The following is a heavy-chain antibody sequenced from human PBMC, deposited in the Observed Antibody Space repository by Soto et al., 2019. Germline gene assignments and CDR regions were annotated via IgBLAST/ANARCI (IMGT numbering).Heavy chain of an antibody. CDR1: GGSVSSGSYY. CDR2: IYYTGNT. Sequence: SETLSLTCTVSGGSVSSGSYYWSWIRQHPGRGLEWIGYIYYTGNTYYNPSLKSRLAISVDTSKNQFSLKLTSVTAADTAVYYCARGRVSPALWFGDHYYYYYGMDVWGQGTTVTVSS. V-gene: IGHV4-31*03. CDR3: ARGRVSPALWFGDHYYYYYGMDV. D-gene: IGHD3-10*01. J-gene: IGHJ6*02.